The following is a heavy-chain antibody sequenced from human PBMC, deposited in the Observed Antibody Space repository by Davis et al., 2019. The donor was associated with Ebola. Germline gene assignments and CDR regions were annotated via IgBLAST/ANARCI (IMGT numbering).Heavy chain of an antibody. CDR1: GYRFTSYY. J-gene: IGHJ3*02. D-gene: IGHD3-22*01. CDR3: AREGGRYYDSSGYVFDI. CDR2: INPITGGT. V-gene: IGHV1-46*01. Sequence: ASVTVSCKASGYRFTSYYMHLVRQAPGQGLEWMGIINPITGGTSYAQNFQVRVNMTRDTSTSTVYMELSSLRSEDTAVYYCAREGGRYYDSSGYVFDIWGQGTMVKVSS.